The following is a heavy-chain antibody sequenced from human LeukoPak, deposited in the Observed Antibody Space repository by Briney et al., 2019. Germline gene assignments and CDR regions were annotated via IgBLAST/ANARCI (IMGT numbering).Heavy chain of an antibody. D-gene: IGHD6-19*01. CDR1: GFTFSSYA. CDR3: ARWGAVAGTGDNDAFDI. V-gene: IGHV3-30-3*01. J-gene: IGHJ3*02. CDR2: ISYDGSNK. Sequence: GGPLRLSCAASGFTFSSYAMHWVRQAPGKGLEWVAVISYDGSNKYYADSVKGRFTISRDNSKNTLYLQMNSLRAEDTAVYYCARWGAVAGTGDNDAFDIWGQGTMVTVSS.